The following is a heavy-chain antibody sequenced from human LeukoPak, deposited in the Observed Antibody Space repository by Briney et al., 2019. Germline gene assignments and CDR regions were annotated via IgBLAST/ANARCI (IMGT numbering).Heavy chain of an antibody. CDR2: ISYDGSNK. D-gene: IGHD1-26*01. CDR1: GFTFSSYS. Sequence: PGGSLRLSCAASGFTFSSYSMNWVRQAPGKGLEWVAVISYDGSNKYYADSVKGRFTISRDNSKNTLYLQMNSLRAEDTAVYYCAKDSPVGELFDYWGQGTLVTVSS. V-gene: IGHV3-30*18. CDR3: AKDSPVGELFDY. J-gene: IGHJ4*02.